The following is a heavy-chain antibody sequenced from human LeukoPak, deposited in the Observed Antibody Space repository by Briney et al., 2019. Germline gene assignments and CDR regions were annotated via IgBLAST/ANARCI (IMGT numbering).Heavy chain of an antibody. J-gene: IGHJ4*02. D-gene: IGHD3-3*01. CDR1: GYTFTGYY. CDR3: AGARITIFGVVTPGLDY. V-gene: IGHV1-18*01. Sequence: GASVKVSCKASGYTFTGYYMHWVRQAPGQGLEWMGWISAYNGNTNYAQKLQGRVTMTTDTSTSTAYMELRSLRSDDTAVYYCAGARITIFGVVTPGLDYWGQGTLVTVSS. CDR2: ISAYNGNT.